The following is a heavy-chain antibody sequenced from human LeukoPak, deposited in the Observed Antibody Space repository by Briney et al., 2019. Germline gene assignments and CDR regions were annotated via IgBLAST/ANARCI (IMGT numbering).Heavy chain of an antibody. Sequence: HTGGSLRLSCAASGFTVSSNYMSWVRQAPGKGLEWVSVIYSGGSTYYADSVKGRFTISRDNSKNTLYLQMNSLRAEDTAVYYCASSIVGATTQTYWGQGTLVTVSS. CDR2: IYSGGST. CDR3: ASSIVGATTQTY. D-gene: IGHD1-26*01. CDR1: GFTVSSNY. V-gene: IGHV3-53*01. J-gene: IGHJ4*02.